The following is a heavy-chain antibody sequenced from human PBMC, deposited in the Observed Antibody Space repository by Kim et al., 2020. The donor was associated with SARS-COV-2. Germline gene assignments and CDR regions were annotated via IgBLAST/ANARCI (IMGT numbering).Heavy chain of an antibody. CDR1: GFTFSTYG. CDR2: ISYDGSNQ. Sequence: GGSLRLSCAASGFTFSTYGMHWVRQAPGKGLEWVTLISYDGSNQYYADSVKGRFTISRDNSKNTLYVQMNSLRVEDTAVYYCARDTGKTYYYYNMGVWGQGTTVTVSS. CDR3: ARDTGKTYYYYNMGV. V-gene: IGHV3-30*19. J-gene: IGHJ6*02.